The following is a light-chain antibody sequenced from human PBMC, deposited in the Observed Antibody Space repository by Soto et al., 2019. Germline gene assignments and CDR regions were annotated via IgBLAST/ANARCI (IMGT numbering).Light chain of an antibody. J-gene: IGKJ2*01. Sequence: EIVLTQSPGTLSLSPGERATLSCRASQTIINDNLVWYQQRPGQAPRVVIYSASRRATGIPDRFSGSGSGTDFTLTISRLEPEDFAVYYCQHFSSSPYTFGQGTKLEIK. CDR2: SAS. V-gene: IGKV3-20*01. CDR1: QTIINDN. CDR3: QHFSSSPYT.